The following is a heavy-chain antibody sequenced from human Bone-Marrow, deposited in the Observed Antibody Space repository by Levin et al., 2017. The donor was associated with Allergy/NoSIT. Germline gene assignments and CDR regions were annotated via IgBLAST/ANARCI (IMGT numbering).Heavy chain of an antibody. Sequence: SVKVSCKASGGTFSSYAIIWVRQATGQGLEYMGGIIPIFGTATYAQKFQGRVTITADESTSTAYMELSRLRSEDTAVYYCARDPRHYSGSGSRLLDYWGQGTLVTVSS. J-gene: IGHJ4*02. CDR1: GGTFSSYA. D-gene: IGHD3-10*01. CDR2: IIPIFGTA. CDR3: ARDPRHYSGSGSRLLDY. V-gene: IGHV1-69*13.